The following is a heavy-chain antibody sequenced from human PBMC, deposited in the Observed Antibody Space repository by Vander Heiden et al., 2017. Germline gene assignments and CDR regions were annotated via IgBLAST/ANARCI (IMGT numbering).Heavy chain of an antibody. D-gene: IGHD5-12*01. V-gene: IGHV3-23*01. CDR1: GFLFSNDA. Sequence: EVQLLESGGTLVQPGGSLRLSCAASGFLFSNDAMSWVRQAPGKGLAWVSTISGSGRSTAYADSVKGRFTISRDNSKNTLYLQVNNLRAEDTAVFYCARGETSLVAARKYYFDYWGQGTLVTVSS. J-gene: IGHJ4*02. CDR2: ISGSGRST. CDR3: ARGETSLVAARKYYFDY.